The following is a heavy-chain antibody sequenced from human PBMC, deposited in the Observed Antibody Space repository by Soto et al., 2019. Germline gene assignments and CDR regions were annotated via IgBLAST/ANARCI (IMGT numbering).Heavy chain of an antibody. J-gene: IGHJ4*02. D-gene: IGHD3-16*01. CDR1: GFTFRSYV. CDR2: TSYDGSDK. V-gene: IGHV3-30*19. CDR3: ARWGTTGGLDV. Sequence: QVQLVESGGGVVQPGASLRVSCVGSGFTFRSYVIHWVRQAPCKGLEWVALTSYDGSDKYYGDSVRGRFTISRANSRNTVDLQMDSLRLEDTALYDCARWGTTGGLDVWGQGTLVSVSS.